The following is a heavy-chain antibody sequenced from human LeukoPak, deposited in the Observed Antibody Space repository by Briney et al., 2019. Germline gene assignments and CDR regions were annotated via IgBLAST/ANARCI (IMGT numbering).Heavy chain of an antibody. CDR1: GFTFSSYA. Sequence: AGGSLRLSCAASGFTFSSYAMHWVRQAPGKGLEYVSAISSNGGSTYYANSVKGRFTISRDNSKNTLYLQMGSLRAEDMAVYYCARGPLRVGYCTNGVCDPHYYYYYGMDVWGQGTTVTVSS. CDR3: ARGPLRVGYCTNGVCDPHYYYYYGMDV. J-gene: IGHJ6*02. D-gene: IGHD2-8*01. CDR2: ISSNGGST. V-gene: IGHV3-64*01.